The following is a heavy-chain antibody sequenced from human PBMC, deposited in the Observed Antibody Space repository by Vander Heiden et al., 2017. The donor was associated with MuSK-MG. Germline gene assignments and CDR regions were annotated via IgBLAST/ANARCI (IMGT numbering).Heavy chain of an antibody. D-gene: IGHD3-10*01. CDR1: GFSLSTSGVG. Sequence: QITLKESGPTLVKPTQTLTLTCTFSGFSLSTSGVGVGWIRQPPGKALEWLALIYWDDDKRYSPSLKCRLTITKDTSKNQVVLTMTNMDPVDTATYYCAHRRAYGSGSYYNVRWFDPWGQGTLVNVS. CDR3: AHRRAYGSGSYYNVRWFDP. J-gene: IGHJ5*02. CDR2: IYWDDDK. V-gene: IGHV2-5*02.